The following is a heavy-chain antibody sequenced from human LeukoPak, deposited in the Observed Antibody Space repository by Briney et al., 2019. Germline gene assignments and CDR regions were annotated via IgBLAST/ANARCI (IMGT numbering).Heavy chain of an antibody. CDR1: GFTFSSYW. J-gene: IGHJ4*02. CDR2: IDSDGSST. CDR3: ARDEGDQWQPLDY. D-gene: IGHD6-19*01. Sequence: PGGSLRLSCAASGFTFSSYWMHWVRQAPGKGLVWVSRIDSDGSSTIYAASVKGRFTISRDNAKNTLHLQMNSLKAEDTAVYYCARDEGDQWQPLDYWGQGTLVTVSS. V-gene: IGHV3-74*01.